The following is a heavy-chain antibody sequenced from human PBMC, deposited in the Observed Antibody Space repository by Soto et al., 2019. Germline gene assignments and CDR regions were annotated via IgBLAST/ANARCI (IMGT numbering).Heavy chain of an antibody. D-gene: IGHD3-10*01. CDR3: AMYYYGSGSYRILDY. CDR1: GFTFSSYG. V-gene: IGHV3-30*03. Sequence: QVQLVESGGGVVQPGRSLRLSCAASGFTFSSYGMHWVRQAPGKGLEWVAVISYDGSNKYYADSVKGRFTISRDNSKNTLYLQMNSLRAEDTAVYYCAMYYYGSGSYRILDYWGQGTLVAVSS. J-gene: IGHJ4*02. CDR2: ISYDGSNK.